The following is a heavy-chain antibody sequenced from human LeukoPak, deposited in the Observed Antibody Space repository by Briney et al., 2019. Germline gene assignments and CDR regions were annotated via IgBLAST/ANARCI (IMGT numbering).Heavy chain of an antibody. V-gene: IGHV4-34*01. CDR3: VRAQGDYGQPNFDY. CDR1: GGSISSYY. D-gene: IGHD4-17*01. CDR2: INHSGST. J-gene: IGHJ4*02. Sequence: SETLSLTCTVSGGSISSYYWSWIRQPPGKGLEWIGEINHSGSTNYNPSLKSRVTISVDTSKNQFSLKLSSVTAADTAVYYCVRAQGDYGQPNFDYWGQGTLVTVSS.